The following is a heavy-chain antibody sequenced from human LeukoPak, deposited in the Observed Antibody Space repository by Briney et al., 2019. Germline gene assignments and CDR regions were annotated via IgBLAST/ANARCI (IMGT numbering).Heavy chain of an antibody. CDR3: ATSWGPDTSAFRWGRDGMDV. D-gene: IGHD3-16*01. J-gene: IGHJ6*02. CDR1: GLTFNNYA. Sequence: GGSLRLSCAVSGLTFNNYAMSWVRQASGKGLEWVSAISKSGDHTYYAASAKGRFTIYRDNSKNTQYLQMNSLRAEDTAVYYCATSWGPDTSAFRWGRDGMDVWGQGTTVIVS. CDR2: ISKSGDHT. V-gene: IGHV3-23*01.